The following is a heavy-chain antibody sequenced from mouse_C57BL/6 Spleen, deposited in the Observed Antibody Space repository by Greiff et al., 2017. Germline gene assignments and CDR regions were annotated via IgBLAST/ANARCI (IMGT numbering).Heavy chain of an antibody. CDR1: GYTFTSYW. CDR2: IDPSDSYT. Sequence: QVQLQQPGAELVKPGASVKLSCKASGYTFTSYWMQWVKQRPGQGLEWIGEIDPSDSYTNYNQEFKGKATLTVDTSSSTTYMQLSSLTSEDSAVYYCARSDYYGSSYVRAMDYWGQGTSVTVSS. V-gene: IGHV1-50*01. CDR3: ARSDYYGSSYVRAMDY. D-gene: IGHD1-1*01. J-gene: IGHJ4*01.